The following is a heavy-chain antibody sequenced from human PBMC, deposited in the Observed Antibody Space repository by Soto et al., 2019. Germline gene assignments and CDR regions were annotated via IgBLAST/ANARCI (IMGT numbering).Heavy chain of an antibody. CDR2: IYPGDSDT. D-gene: IGHD1-1*01. Sequence: GESLKISCEGSGYSFTSYWIAWVRQMPGKGLEGMGIIYPGDSDTRYSPSFQGQVTISADKSIRTVYLQWSSLKASDTAMYYGAWFACNFYKTGDVWGQGTTVTVSS. V-gene: IGHV5-51*01. CDR1: GYSFTSYW. J-gene: IGHJ6*02. CDR3: AWFACNFYKTGDV.